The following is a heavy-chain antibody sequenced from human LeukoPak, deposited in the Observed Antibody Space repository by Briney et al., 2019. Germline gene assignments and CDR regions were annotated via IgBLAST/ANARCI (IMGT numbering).Heavy chain of an antibody. J-gene: IGHJ4*02. D-gene: IGHD5-24*01. V-gene: IGHV3-48*01. CDR2: SGIDSGNT. CDR3: ARDYKYAFDN. CDR1: GFTFSGYS. Sequence: GGSLRLSCAASGFTFSGYSMNWGRQPPAKGLEWMSYSGIDSGNTNYADSVKGRFTISGDKAKNSLYLQMNSLRVEDTAVYYCARDYKYAFDNWGQGTLVTVSS.